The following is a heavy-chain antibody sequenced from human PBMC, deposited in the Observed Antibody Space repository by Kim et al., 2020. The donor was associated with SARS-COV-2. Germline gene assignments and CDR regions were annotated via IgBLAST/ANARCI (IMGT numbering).Heavy chain of an antibody. CDR3: AGALYYDILTGYAPWYYGMDV. D-gene: IGHD3-9*01. V-gene: IGHV3-23*03. Sequence: GGSLRLSCAASGFTFSSYAMSWVRQAPGKGLEWVSVIYSGGSSTYYADSVKGRFTISRDNSKNTLYLQMNSLRAEDTAVYYCAGALYYDILTGYAPWYYGMDVWGQGTTVTVSS. CDR1: GFTFSSYA. J-gene: IGHJ6*02. CDR2: IYSGGSST.